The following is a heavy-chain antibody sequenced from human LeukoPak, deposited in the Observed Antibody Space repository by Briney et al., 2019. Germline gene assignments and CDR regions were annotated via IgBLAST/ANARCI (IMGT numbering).Heavy chain of an antibody. D-gene: IGHD6-19*01. CDR3: ASEVSSIAVAGTTDWYFDL. V-gene: IGHV1-69*04. J-gene: IGHJ2*01. Sequence: ASVKVSCKASGGTFSSYAISWVRQAPGQGLEWMGRIIPILGIANYAQKFQGRVTITADKSTSTAYMELSSLRSEDTAVYYCASEVSSIAVAGTTDWYFDLWGRGTLVTVSS. CDR2: IIPILGIA. CDR1: GGTFSSYA.